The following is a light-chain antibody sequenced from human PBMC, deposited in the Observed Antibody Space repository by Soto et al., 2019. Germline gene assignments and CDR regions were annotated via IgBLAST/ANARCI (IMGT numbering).Light chain of an antibody. V-gene: IGKV1-5*01. CDR1: QDIGGR. CDR2: DAS. CDR3: QQYHGYSLT. Sequence: DIQMTQSPSSVSASVGDRITITCRASQDIGGRLAWFQQKPGKAPQYLIYDASTLQSGVPSRFSGSESGTEFILTISGLQPDDVATYYCQQYHGYSLTFGQGTKVDIK. J-gene: IGKJ1*01.